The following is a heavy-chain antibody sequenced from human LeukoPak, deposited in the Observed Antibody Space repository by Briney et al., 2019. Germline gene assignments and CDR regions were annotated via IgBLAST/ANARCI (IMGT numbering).Heavy chain of an antibody. CDR2: ISAYNDNP. CDR3: ARGQYPLDAFDI. V-gene: IGHV1-18*01. J-gene: IGHJ3*02. D-gene: IGHD2-2*01. Sequence: GASVKVSFQASGYTFSNYGIHWVGPAPGQGVAWMGSISAYNDNPNYAQKLQRRVTTTTDTPTTTAYVELRSLTSDDTAVYYFARGQYPLDAFDIWGQGTKVTVSS. CDR1: GYTFSNYG.